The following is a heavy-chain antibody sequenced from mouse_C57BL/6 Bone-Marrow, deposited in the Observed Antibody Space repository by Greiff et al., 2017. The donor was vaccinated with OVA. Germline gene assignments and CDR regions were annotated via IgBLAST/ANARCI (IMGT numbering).Heavy chain of an antibody. CDR1: GYSITSGYY. Sequence: DVQLQESGPGLVKPSQSLSLTCSVTGYSITSGYYWNWIRQFPGNKLEWMGYISYDGSNNYNPSLKNRISIPRDTSKNQFFLKLNSVTTEDTATYYCARNGTGNFDYWGQGTTLTVSS. V-gene: IGHV3-6*01. CDR3: ARNGTGNFDY. D-gene: IGHD4-1*01. CDR2: ISYDGSN. J-gene: IGHJ2*01.